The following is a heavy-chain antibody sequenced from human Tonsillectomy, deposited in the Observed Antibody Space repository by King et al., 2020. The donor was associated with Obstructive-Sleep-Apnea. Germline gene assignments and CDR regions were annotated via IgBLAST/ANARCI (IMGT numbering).Heavy chain of an antibody. CDR2: ISYDGSNK. D-gene: IGHD2-2*01. CDR1: GFTFSSYA. Sequence: VQLVESGGGVVQPGRSLRLSCAASGFTFSSYAMYWVRQAPGKGLEWVAVISYDGSNKYYADSVKGRFTISRDNSKNTLYLQMNGLRAEDTAVYYCARDRDIVVVPVAIYYYYGMDVWGQGTTVTVSS. V-gene: IGHV3-30*04. J-gene: IGHJ6*02. CDR3: ARDRDIVVVPVAIYYYYGMDV.